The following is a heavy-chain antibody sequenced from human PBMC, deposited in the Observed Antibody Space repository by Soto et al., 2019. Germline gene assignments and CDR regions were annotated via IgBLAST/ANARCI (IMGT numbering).Heavy chain of an antibody. D-gene: IGHD2-2*02. CDR1: GYAFTGYY. J-gene: IGHJ5*02. V-gene: IGHV1-2*02. CDR3: ARDIVVVPAAIAVDP. Sequence: ASVKVSCKASGYAFTGYYMHWVRQAPGQGLEWMGWINPNSGGTNYAQKFQGRVTMTRDTSISTAYMELSRLRSDDTAVYYCARDIVVVPAAIAVDPWGQGTLVTV. CDR2: INPNSGGT.